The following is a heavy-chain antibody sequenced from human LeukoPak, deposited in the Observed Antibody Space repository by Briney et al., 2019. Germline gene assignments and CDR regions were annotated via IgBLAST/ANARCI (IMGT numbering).Heavy chain of an antibody. Sequence: GGSLRLSCAASGFTFSSYGMHWVRQAPGKGLEWVAVIWYDGSNKYYADSVKGRFTISRDNSKNTLYLQMNSLRAEDTAVYYCARALSVATEPPYYYYGMDVWGQGTTVTVSS. D-gene: IGHD5-12*01. CDR1: GFTFSSYG. CDR3: ARALSVATEPPYYYYGMDV. J-gene: IGHJ6*02. V-gene: IGHV3-33*01. CDR2: IWYDGSNK.